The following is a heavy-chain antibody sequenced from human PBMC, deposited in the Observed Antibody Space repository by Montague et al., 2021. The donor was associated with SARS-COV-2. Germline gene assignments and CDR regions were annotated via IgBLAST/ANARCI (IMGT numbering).Heavy chain of an antibody. CDR2: KYYSGST. Sequence: SETLSLTCTVSGGSVSSGSYFWNWIRQPPGKGLEWIGYKYYSGSTNYNPSLKSRVTISVGKSKNQFSLKLTSVTAVDTAVYYCARTRFESRGYYIPPFDYWGQGTLVTVSS. D-gene: IGHD3-22*01. CDR3: ARTRFESRGYYIPPFDY. CDR1: GGSVSSGSYF. J-gene: IGHJ4*02. V-gene: IGHV4-61*01.